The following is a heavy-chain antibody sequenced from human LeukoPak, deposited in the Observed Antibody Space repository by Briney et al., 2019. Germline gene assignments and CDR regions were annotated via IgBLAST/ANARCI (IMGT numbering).Heavy chain of an antibody. D-gene: IGHD6-13*01. J-gene: IGHJ4*02. CDR2: ISGSGGNT. CDR1: GFTFSFYG. CDR3: ARETVAAAGTWPMFDY. Sequence: GGSLRLSCAASGFTFSFYGMSWVRQAPGKGLEWVSVISGSGGNTYYADSVKGRFTISRDKSKNTLYLQMNSLRAEDTAVYYCARETVAAAGTWPMFDYWGQGTLVTVSS. V-gene: IGHV3-23*01.